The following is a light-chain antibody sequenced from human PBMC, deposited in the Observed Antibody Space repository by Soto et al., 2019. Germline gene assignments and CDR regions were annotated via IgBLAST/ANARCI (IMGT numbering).Light chain of an antibody. CDR2: RAS. J-gene: IGKJ2*01. V-gene: IGKV1-5*03. Sequence: DIQMTQSPSTLSASVGDRVTITCRASQDVSQWLAWYQQKPGEAPKLLIDRASNLESGVPSRFSGRGSGTELTLTISNLQPDDFATYYCQEYDTYSYTFGQGTKVDIK. CDR1: QDVSQW. CDR3: QEYDTYSYT.